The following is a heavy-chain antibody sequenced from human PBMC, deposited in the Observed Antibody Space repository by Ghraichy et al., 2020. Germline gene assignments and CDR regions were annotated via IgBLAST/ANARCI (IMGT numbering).Heavy chain of an antibody. J-gene: IGHJ6*02. CDR1: GFTFSGYS. Sequence: GGSLRLSCVGSGFTFSGYSMNWVRQSPGKGLEWVAYITSSSRTISYADYVKGRFTISRDNAQNSVYLQMSSLSDEDTAVYYCARGSTVVRFYYYAGLDVWGQGTTVTVSS. CDR2: ITSSSRTI. D-gene: IGHD4-23*01. V-gene: IGHV3-48*02. CDR3: ARGSTVVRFYYYAGLDV.